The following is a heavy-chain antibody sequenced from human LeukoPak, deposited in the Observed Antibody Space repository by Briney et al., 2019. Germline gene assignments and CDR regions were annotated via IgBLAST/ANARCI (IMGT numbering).Heavy chain of an antibody. CDR1: GYTFTSYD. CDR2: MNPNSGNT. CDR3: ARVGSVAGTEFDY. J-gene: IGHJ4*02. V-gene: IGHV1-8*01. Sequence: ASVKVSCKASGYTFTSYDINWVRQATGQGLEWMGWMNPNSGNTGYAQKFQGRVTVTRNTSISTAYMELSSLRSEDTAVYCCARVGSVAGTEFDYWGQGTLVTVSS. D-gene: IGHD6-19*01.